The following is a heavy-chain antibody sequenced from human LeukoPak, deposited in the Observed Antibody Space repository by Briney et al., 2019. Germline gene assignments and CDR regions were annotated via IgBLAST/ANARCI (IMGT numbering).Heavy chain of an antibody. D-gene: IGHD3-10*01. CDR2: IYYSGRT. J-gene: IGHJ5*02. V-gene: IGHV4-39*01. CDR3: ARGRPDGSGSYYKFDP. Sequence: SETLSLTCSVSAGSISSSNYYWGWIRQPPGKGLEWIGSIYYSGRTYYNPSLKSRVTISVDTSKKQFSLKLSSVTAADTAVYYCARGRPDGSGSYYKFDPWGQGTLVTVSS. CDR1: AGSISSSNYY.